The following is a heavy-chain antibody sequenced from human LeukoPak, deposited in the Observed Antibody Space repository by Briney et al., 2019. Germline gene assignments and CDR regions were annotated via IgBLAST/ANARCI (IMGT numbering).Heavy chain of an antibody. CDR2: INHSGST. D-gene: IGHD3-10*01. Sequence: SETLSLTCAVYGGSFSGYYWSWIRQPPGKGLEWIGEINHSGSTNYSPSLKSRVTISVDTSKNQFSLKLSSVTAADTAVYYCARTRPYYYGSGSSDYWGQGTLVTVSS. CDR3: ARTRPYYYGSGSSDY. J-gene: IGHJ4*02. CDR1: GGSFSGYY. V-gene: IGHV4-34*01.